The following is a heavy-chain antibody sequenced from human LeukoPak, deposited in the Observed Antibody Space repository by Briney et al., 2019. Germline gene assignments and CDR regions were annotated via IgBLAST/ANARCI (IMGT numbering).Heavy chain of an antibody. D-gene: IGHD2-21*02. CDR3: GRAGTALDY. V-gene: IGHV3-30*03. Sequence: GGSLRLSCAASGFTFSSYGMHWVRQAPGKGLEWVAVISYDGSNKYYADSVKGRFTISRDNAKNSLYLQMNSLRAEDTAVYYCGRAGTALDYWGQGTLVTVSS. CDR2: ISYDGSNK. J-gene: IGHJ4*02. CDR1: GFTFSSYG.